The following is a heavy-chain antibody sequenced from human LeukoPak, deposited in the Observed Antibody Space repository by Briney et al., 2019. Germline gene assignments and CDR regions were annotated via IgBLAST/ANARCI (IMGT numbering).Heavy chain of an antibody. J-gene: IGHJ3*02. D-gene: IGHD3-22*01. V-gene: IGHV4-30-2*03. CDR3: ARLYTYYYDSSGYYYGAFDI. CDR2: IYHSGST. CDR1: GGSISSGGYY. Sequence: SQTLSLTCTVSGGSISSGGYYWSWIRQPPGKGLEWIGYIYHSGSTYYNPSLKSRVTISVDTSKNQFSLKLSSVTAADTAVYYCARLYTYYYDSSGYYYGAFDIWGQGTMVTVSS.